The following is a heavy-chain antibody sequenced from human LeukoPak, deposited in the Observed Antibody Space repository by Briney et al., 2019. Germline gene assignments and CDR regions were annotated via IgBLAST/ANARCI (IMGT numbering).Heavy chain of an antibody. Sequence: SETLSLTCTVSGGSMTSRYWSWIRQSPGRGLEWIGYIHDSGSTNYNPSLRSRVTISLDTSNNHFSLRLSSVTAADTAMYYCGRDSSYCPDASCWGPDVQVVPGYYFDYWGPGILVTVTS. CDR2: IHDSGST. V-gene: IGHV4-59*11. J-gene: IGHJ4*02. CDR3: GRDSSYCPDASCWGPDVQVVPGYYFDY. CDR1: GGSMTSRY. D-gene: IGHD6-6*01.